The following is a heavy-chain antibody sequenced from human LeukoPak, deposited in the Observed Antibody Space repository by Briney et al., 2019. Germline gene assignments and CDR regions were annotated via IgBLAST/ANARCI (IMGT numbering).Heavy chain of an antibody. CDR2: IYHSGRT. V-gene: IGHV4-38-2*02. Sequence: PSETLSLTCTVSGYSISSGYYWGWIRQPPGKGLEWIGSIYHSGRTFYNPSLKSRVTISVDTSKNQFSLKLSSVTAADTAVYYCARGRQAWDYFDYWGQGTLVTVSS. CDR1: GYSISSGYY. D-gene: IGHD7-27*01. J-gene: IGHJ4*02. CDR3: ARGRQAWDYFDY.